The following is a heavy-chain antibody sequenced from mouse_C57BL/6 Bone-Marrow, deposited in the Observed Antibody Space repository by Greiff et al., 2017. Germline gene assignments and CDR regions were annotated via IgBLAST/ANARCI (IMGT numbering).Heavy chain of an antibody. D-gene: IGHD1-1*01. CDR1: GFNIKDDY. CDR3: TTSYYGSPMDY. CDR2: IDPENGDT. Sequence: VQLQQSGAELVRPGASVKLSCTASGFNIKDDYMHWVKQRPEQGLEWIGWIDPENGDTEYASKFQGKATITADTSSNTAYLQLSSLTSEDTAVYYCTTSYYGSPMDYWGQGTSVTVSS. V-gene: IGHV14-4*01. J-gene: IGHJ4*01.